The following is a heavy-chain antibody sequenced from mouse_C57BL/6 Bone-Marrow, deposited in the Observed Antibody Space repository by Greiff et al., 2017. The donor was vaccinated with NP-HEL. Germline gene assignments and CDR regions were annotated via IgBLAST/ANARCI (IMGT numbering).Heavy chain of an antibody. Sequence: QVQLQQPGAELVMPGASVKLSCKASGYTFTSYWMHWVKQRPGQGLEWIGEIDPSDSYTNYNHKFKGKSTLTVDKSSNTAYMQLSSLTSEDYAVYYCATHHYGSFAYWGQGTLVTVSA. V-gene: IGHV1-69*01. CDR2: IDPSDSYT. CDR3: ATHHYGSFAY. J-gene: IGHJ3*01. D-gene: IGHD1-1*01. CDR1: GYTFTSYW.